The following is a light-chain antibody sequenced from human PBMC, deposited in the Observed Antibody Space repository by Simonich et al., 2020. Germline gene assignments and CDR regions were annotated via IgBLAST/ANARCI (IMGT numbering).Light chain of an antibody. J-gene: IGLJ3*02. CDR3: CSYAGSYTWV. CDR2: DVS. V-gene: IGLV2-11*01. Sequence: QSALTQPRSVSGSPGQSVTISCTGTSSDVGVYNYVSWYQQHPGQAPKLMIYDVSTRPSGVPDRFSGSNSGNTASLTISGLQAEDEADYYCCSYAGSYTWVFGGGTKLTVL. CDR1: SSDVGVYNY.